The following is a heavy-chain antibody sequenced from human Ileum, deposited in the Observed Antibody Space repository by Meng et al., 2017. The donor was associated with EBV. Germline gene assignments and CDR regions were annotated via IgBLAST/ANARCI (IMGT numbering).Heavy chain of an antibody. CDR2: INPNTGGT. Sequence: QVPPVEAGAEVEKPGASVKRSCKACGYTFTGYYMHWVRQAPGQGLGWMGRINPNTGGTNYAQNFQGRVTMTRDTSITTAYMELSRLRSADTAMYYCARGKSGSYSLDYWGQGTLVTVSS. V-gene: IGHV1-2*06. J-gene: IGHJ4*02. D-gene: IGHD3-10*01. CDR1: GYTFTGYY. CDR3: ARGKSGSYSLDY.